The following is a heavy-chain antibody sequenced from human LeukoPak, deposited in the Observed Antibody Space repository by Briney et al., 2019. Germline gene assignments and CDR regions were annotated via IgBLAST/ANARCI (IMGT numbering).Heavy chain of an antibody. CDR3: ARQRDYDILTGYEFGP. J-gene: IGHJ5*02. CDR1: GYSFTSYW. CDR2: IHPADSDI. Sequence: GESLKISCKGSGYSFTSYWIGWVRQMPGKGLEWMGIIHPADSDIRYSPSFQGQVTISADKSISTAYLQWSSLKASDTAMYYCARQRDYDILTGYEFGPWGQGTLVTVSS. V-gene: IGHV5-51*01. D-gene: IGHD3-9*01.